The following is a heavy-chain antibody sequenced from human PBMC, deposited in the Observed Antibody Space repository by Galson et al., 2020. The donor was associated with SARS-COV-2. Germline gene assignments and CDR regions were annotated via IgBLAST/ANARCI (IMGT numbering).Heavy chain of an antibody. CDR2: IYYSGST. J-gene: IGHJ4*02. CDR3: ARWGIRGYSYGSGDFDY. CDR1: GGSIRSGGYY. D-gene: IGHD5-18*01. Sequence: SETLSLTCTVSGGSIRSGGYYWSWIRQHPGKGLEWIGYIYYSGSTYYNPSLKSRVTISVDTSKNQFSLKLSSVTAADTAVYYCARWGIRGYSYGSGDFDYWGQGTLVTVSS. V-gene: IGHV4-31*03.